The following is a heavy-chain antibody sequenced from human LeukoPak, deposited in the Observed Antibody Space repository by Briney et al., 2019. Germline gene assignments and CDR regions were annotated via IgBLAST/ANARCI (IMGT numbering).Heavy chain of an antibody. CDR1: GFPFRNHA. J-gene: IGHJ5*02. CDR3: VREAGYCASVCLKTNWFDP. Sequence: PGGSLRLSCAASGFPFRNHAMSWVRQPPGKGLEWVSAISNGKTDYADSVRGRFTISRDDSKNMVYLQMNSLRVEDTARYYCVREAGYCASVCLKTNWFDPWGQGTLVTVSS. D-gene: IGHD2-15*01. V-gene: IGHV3-23*01. CDR2: ISNGKT.